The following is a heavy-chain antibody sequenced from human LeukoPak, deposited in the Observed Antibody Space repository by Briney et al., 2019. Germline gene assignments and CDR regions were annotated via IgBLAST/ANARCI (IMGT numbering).Heavy chain of an antibody. CDR3: ASYDYARGGGIDY. CDR2: ISSSSSTI. D-gene: IGHD3-16*01. J-gene: IGHJ4*02. V-gene: IGHV3-48*02. CDR1: GFTFSSYS. Sequence: PGGSLRLSCAASGFTFSSYSMNWVRQAPGKGLEWVSYISSSSSTIYYADSVKGRFTISRDNAKNSPYLQMNSLRDEDTAVYYCASYDYARGGGIDYWGQGTLVTVSS.